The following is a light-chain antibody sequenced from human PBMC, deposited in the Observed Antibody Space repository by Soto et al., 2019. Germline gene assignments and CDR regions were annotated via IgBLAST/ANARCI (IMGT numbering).Light chain of an antibody. CDR1: QGISSY. J-gene: IGKJ3*01. CDR3: QQLNSYPLT. V-gene: IGKV1-9*01. Sequence: DIQLTQSPSFLSASVGDRVTITCRVSQGISSYLAWYQQKPGKAPKLLIYAASTLQSGVPSRFSGSGSGTEFTLTISSLQPEDFATYYCQQLNSYPLTFGPGNKVDIK. CDR2: AAS.